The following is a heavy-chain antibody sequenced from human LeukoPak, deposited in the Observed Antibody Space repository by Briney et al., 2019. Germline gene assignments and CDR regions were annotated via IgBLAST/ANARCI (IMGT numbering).Heavy chain of an antibody. CDR3: ARDRGGTGDFDY. J-gene: IGHJ4*02. CDR2: INADNGDT. Sequence: ASVKVSCKASGYTFTRYAMHWVRRAPGQRLEWMGWINADNGDTKYSQKFQDRVTIARDTSASTAYMELSSLRSEDTAVYYCARDRGGTGDFDYWGQGTLVTVSS. V-gene: IGHV1-3*01. CDR1: GYTFTRYA. D-gene: IGHD1-1*01.